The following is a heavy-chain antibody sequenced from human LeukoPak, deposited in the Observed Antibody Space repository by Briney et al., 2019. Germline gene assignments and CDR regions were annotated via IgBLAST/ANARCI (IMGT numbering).Heavy chain of an antibody. CDR3: ARDLGYYYGSGSYYTPYYYYGMDV. Sequence: SVKVSCKASGGTFSSYAISWVRQAPGQGLEWMGRIIPILGIANYAQKFQGRVTITADKSTSTAYMELSSLRSEDTAVYYCARDLGYYYGSGSYYTPYYYYGMDVWGQGTTVAVSS. CDR1: GGTFSSYA. CDR2: IIPILGIA. J-gene: IGHJ6*02. V-gene: IGHV1-69*04. D-gene: IGHD3-10*01.